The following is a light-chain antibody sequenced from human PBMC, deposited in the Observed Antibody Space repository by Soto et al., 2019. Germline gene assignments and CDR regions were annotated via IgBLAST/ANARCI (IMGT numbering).Light chain of an antibody. CDR3: QQLESYPST. CDR1: QGINTF. J-gene: IGKJ4*01. V-gene: IGKV1-9*01. Sequence: IQLTQSPSSLSASVGDRVTITCRASQGINTFFAWYQQKPGKAPNLLIYAASTLQSGVPSRFSGSGSGTDFTLTISSLQPEDFATYNCQQLESYPSTFGGGTKVAIK. CDR2: AAS.